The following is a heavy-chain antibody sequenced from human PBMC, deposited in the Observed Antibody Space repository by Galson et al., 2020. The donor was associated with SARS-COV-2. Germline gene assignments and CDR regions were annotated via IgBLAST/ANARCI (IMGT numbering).Heavy chain of an antibody. V-gene: IGHV1-18*01. CDR3: ARDRGASPEV. CDR2: ISTNNGNT. Sequence: ASVKVSCKASGYTFTSHGISWVRQAPGQGLEWMGWISTNNGNTNYARKFQGRVTFTIEPSTSTAYLDLWDLKSDDTAVYYCARDRGASPEVWGQGARVTCSS. CDR1: GYTFTSHG. D-gene: IGHD2-2*01. J-gene: IGHJ4*02.